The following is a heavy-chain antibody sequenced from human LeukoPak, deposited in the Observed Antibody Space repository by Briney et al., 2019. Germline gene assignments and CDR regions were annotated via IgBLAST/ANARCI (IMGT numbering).Heavy chain of an antibody. V-gene: IGHV4-34*01. D-gene: IGHD2-2*01. CDR1: GGSFSGYY. CDR3: ARGLAHIVVVPAARSLSWFDP. J-gene: IGHJ5*02. Sequence: SETLSLTCAVYGGSFSGYYWSWIRQPPGKGLEWIGEINHSGSTNYNPSLKSRVTISVDTSKNQYSLKLSSVTAADTAVYYCARGLAHIVVVPAARSLSWFDPWGQGTLVTVSS. CDR2: INHSGST.